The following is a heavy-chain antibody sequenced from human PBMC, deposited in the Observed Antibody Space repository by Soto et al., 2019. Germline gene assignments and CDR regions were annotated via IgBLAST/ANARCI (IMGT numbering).Heavy chain of an antibody. CDR3: SADRPDIGVGWWV. CDR2: IVVASGQT. Sequence: SVKVSCKASGSGFISSGIQWVRQAHGQRLEWIGWIVVASGQTNYAQNFRGRVAITRDTSTATAYIELTGLTSEDTAVYFCSADRPDIGVGWWVWGQGTTVTSP. V-gene: IGHV1-58*02. D-gene: IGHD2-15*01. CDR1: GSGFISSG. J-gene: IGHJ6*02.